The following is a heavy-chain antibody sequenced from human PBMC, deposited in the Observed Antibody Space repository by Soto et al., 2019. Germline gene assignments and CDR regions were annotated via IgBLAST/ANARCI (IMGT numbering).Heavy chain of an antibody. Sequence: EVQLVESGGGLVQPGGSLRLSCEASGFTFRNYDMHWVRQGTGKGLEWVSGISAAGDPDYADSVEGRFTISRENAQNSFFLQMNRIRVGDTAVYYCARTDRDFYGLDVWGQGNKFIVSS. V-gene: IGHV3-13*05. J-gene: IGHJ6*02. CDR3: ARTDRDFYGLDV. CDR1: GFTFRNYD. CDR2: ISAAGDP.